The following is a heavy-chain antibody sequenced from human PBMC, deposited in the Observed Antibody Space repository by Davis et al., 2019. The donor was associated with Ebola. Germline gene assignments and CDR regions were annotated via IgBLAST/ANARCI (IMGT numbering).Heavy chain of an antibody. V-gene: IGHV6-1*01. CDR3: ARGWLRTGFDY. CDR2: TYYNSKWYN. CDR1: GNSVSTNSAA. D-gene: IGHD3/OR15-3a*01. Sequence: HSQTLSLTCAISGNSVSTNSAACNWIRQSPSRGLEWLGRTYYNSKWYNDYAVSVKSRITINPDTSKNQFSLHLNSVTPGDTAVYYCARGWLRTGFDYWGQGTLVTVSS. J-gene: IGHJ4*02.